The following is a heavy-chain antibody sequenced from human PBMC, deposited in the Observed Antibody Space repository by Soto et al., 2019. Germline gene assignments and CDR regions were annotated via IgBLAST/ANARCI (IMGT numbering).Heavy chain of an antibody. V-gene: IGHV1-46*01. CDR1: GSTFTSYY. CDR2: INPSGSST. CDR3: ARAGWVIYGMRDYSYYGMDV. D-gene: IGHD3-22*01. J-gene: IGHJ6*02. Sequence: ASVKVSCKASGSTFTSYYMHWVRQAPGQELEWMGIINPSGSSTSYAQKFQGRVTMTRDTSTSTVDMELISLRSADKSGYFCARAGWVIYGMRDYSYYGMDVWGQWTTVTVS.